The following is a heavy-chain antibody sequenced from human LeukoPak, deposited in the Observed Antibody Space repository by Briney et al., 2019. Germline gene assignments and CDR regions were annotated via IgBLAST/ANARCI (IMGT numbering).Heavy chain of an antibody. D-gene: IGHD7-27*01. CDR1: GFTVSSNY. Sequence: PGGSLRLSCAASGFTVSSNYMSWVRQAPGKGLEWVSYISSSSSNIFYADSFKGRFTISRDNAQNSLYLQMNSLRVEDTAVYYCARDPPGAHFDYWGQGTLVTVSS. J-gene: IGHJ4*02. CDR2: ISSSSSNI. CDR3: ARDPPGAHFDY. V-gene: IGHV3-21*01.